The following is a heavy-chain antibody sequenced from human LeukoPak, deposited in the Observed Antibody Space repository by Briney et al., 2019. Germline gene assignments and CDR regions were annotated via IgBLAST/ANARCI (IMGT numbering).Heavy chain of an antibody. CDR1: GGSVSTKS. Sequence: SETLSLTCTVSGGSVSTKSWSWIRQPPGKGLEWIGYIYTSGRTSCNPSLRSRVTISVDTSKNQFSLKLNSVTAADTAVYYCSVAGSWGQGTLVTISS. V-gene: IGHV4-4*09. D-gene: IGHD2-15*01. CDR3: SVAGS. CDR2: IYTSGRT. J-gene: IGHJ4*02.